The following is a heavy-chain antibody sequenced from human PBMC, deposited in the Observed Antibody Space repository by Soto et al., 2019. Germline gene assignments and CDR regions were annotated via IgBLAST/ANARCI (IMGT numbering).Heavy chain of an antibody. D-gene: IGHD6-13*01. CDR2: ISAYNGNT. CDR1: GYSSTIYG. CDR3: ARVLAIAAFCFDP. V-gene: IGHV1-18*04. J-gene: IGHJ5*02. Sequence: SVKGSCKGAGYSSTIYGISWVIKAPGQGLEWMGWISAYNGNTNYAQKLQGRVTMTTDTSTSTAYMELRSLRSDDTAVYYCARVLAIAAFCFDPWGQGTLVTVSS.